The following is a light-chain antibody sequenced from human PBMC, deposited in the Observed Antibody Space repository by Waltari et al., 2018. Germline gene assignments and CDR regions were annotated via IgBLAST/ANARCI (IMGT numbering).Light chain of an antibody. J-gene: IGKJ1*01. Sequence: EIVLTQSTGTLSLSPGERATLSCRASQSVSSSYFAWYQQKPGQAPRVLIHGASNRATGIPDRFSGSGSGTDFTLTISRLEPEDFAVYYCQQYGSSPWTFGQGTKVEIK. CDR1: QSVSSSY. CDR2: GAS. V-gene: IGKV3-20*01. CDR3: QQYGSSPWT.